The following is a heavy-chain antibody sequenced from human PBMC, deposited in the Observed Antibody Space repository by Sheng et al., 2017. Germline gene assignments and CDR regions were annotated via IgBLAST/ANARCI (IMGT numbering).Heavy chain of an antibody. D-gene: IGHD3-10*01. CDR3: ARDKGYGSGSYYPNYYYYGMDV. V-gene: IGHV3-30*04. CDR2: ISYDGSNK. J-gene: IGHJ6*02. CDR1: GFTFSSYA. Sequence: QVQLVESGGGVVQPGRSLRLSCAASGFTFSSYAMHWVRQAPGKGLEWVAVISYDGSNKYYADSVKGRFTISRDNSKNTLYLQMNSLRAEDTAVYYCARDKGYGSGSYYPNYYYYGMDVWGQGTTVTVSS.